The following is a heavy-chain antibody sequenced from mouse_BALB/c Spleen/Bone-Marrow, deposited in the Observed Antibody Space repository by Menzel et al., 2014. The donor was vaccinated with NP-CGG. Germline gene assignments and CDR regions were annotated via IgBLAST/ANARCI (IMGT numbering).Heavy chain of an antibody. J-gene: IGHJ1*01. Sequence: EVQRVESGGGLVQPGGSRRLSCAASGFTFSSFGMHWVRQAPEKGLEWVAYISSGSSTIFYVDTVKGRFTISRDNPKNTLFLQMTSPRSEDTAMYYCTRGGNWDDFDVWGAGTTVTVSS. D-gene: IGHD4-1*01. CDR2: ISSGSSTI. CDR1: GFTFSSFG. CDR3: TRGGNWDDFDV. V-gene: IGHV5-17*02.